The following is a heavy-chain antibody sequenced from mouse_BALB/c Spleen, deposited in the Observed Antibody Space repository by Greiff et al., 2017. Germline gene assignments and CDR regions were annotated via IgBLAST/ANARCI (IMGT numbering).Heavy chain of an antibody. J-gene: IGHJ3*01. CDR3: AREYGSRAAWFAY. CDR2: IWGGGST. D-gene: IGHD1-1*01. Sequence: VQRVESGPGLVAPSQSLSITCTVSGFSLSRYSVHWVRQPPGKGLEWLGMIWGGGSTDYNSALKSRLSISKDNSKSQVFLKMNSLQTDDTAMYYCAREYGSRAAWFAYWGQGTLVTVSA. CDR1: GFSLSRYS. V-gene: IGHV2-6-4*01.